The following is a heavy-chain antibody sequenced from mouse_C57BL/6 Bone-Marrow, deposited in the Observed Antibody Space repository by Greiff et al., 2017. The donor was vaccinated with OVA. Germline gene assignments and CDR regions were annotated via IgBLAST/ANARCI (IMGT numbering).Heavy chain of an antibody. CDR3: ARVGSKSFDY. J-gene: IGHJ2*01. CDR2: INPNNGGT. D-gene: IGHD2-5*01. CDR1: GYTFTDYY. V-gene: IGHV1-26*01. Sequence: EVQLQQSGPELVKPGASVKISCKASGYTFTDYYMNWVKQSHGKSLEWIGDINPNNGGTSYNQKFKGKATLTVDKSSSTAYMELRSLTSEDSAVYYCARVGSKSFDYWGQGTTLTVSS.